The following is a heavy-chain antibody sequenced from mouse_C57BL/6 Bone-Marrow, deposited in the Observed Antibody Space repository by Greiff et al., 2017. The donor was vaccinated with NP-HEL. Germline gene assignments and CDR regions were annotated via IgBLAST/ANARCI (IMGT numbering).Heavy chain of an antibody. J-gene: IGHJ1*03. CDR3: ARRGWSSWYFDV. Sequence: EVQLQQSGPELVKPGASVKISCKASGYSFTGYYMNWVKQSPEKSLEWIGEINPSTGGNTYNQKFKAKATLTVDKSSSTAYMQLKSLTSEDSAVYYCARRGWSSWYFDVWGTGTTVTVSS. D-gene: IGHD2-3*01. CDR1: GYSFTGYY. V-gene: IGHV1-42*01. CDR2: INPSTGGN.